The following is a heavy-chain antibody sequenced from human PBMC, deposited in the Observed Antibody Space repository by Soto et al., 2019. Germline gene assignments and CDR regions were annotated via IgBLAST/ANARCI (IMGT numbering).Heavy chain of an antibody. CDR2: IYPGDSDT. J-gene: IGHJ5*02. CDR3: ARRNPHCSGGSCYSGRWFDP. Sequence: GESLKISCKGSGYSFTSYWIGWVRQMPGKGLEWMGIIYPGDSDTRYSPSFQGQVTISADKSISTAYLQWSSLKASDTAMYYCARRNPHCSGGSCYSGRWFDPWGQGTLVTVSS. V-gene: IGHV5-51*01. CDR1: GYSFTSYW. D-gene: IGHD2-15*01.